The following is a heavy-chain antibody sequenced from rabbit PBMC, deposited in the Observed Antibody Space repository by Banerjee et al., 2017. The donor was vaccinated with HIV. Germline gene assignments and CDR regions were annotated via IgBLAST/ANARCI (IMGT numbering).Heavy chain of an antibody. CDR3: ARDFASSSGYYRYGMDL. V-gene: IGHV1S47*01. CDR2: IYPDYGTT. Sequence: QEQLVESGGGLVQPGGSLKLSCKASGIDFSSVGISWVRQAPGKGLEWIAYIYPDYGTTDYASWVNGRFTISLDNAQNTVSLQMNSLTAADTATYFCARDFASSSGYYRYGMDLWGPGTLVT. CDR1: GIDFSSVG. J-gene: IGHJ6*01. D-gene: IGHD1-1*01.